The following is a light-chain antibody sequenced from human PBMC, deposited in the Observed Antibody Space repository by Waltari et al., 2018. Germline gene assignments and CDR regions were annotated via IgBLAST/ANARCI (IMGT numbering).Light chain of an antibody. J-gene: IGKJ1*01. CDR2: WAS. CDR1: QRVLYSSNNKNY. CDR3: PQHYSPLTWT. Sequence: IVMTQSPDSLAVSLGERATINCKSSQRVLYSSNNKNYMAWYQQKPGQTPKLLIYWASTRDARVPARFSGGKSGADFALPNSSLQARDGAVYDCPQHYSPLTWTCGPGTKVEI. V-gene: IGKV4-1*01.